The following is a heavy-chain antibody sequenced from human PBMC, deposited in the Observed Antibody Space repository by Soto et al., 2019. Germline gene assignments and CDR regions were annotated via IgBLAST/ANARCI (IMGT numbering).Heavy chain of an antibody. V-gene: IGHV3-7*01. CDR3: ARDYGDYPPRIENPDAWYFDL. J-gene: IGHJ2*01. CDR2: IKQDGSEK. CDR1: GFTFSSYW. D-gene: IGHD4-17*01. Sequence: EVQLVESGGGLVQPGGSLRLSCAASGFTFSSYWMSWVRQAPGKGLEWVANIKQDGSEKYYVDSVKGRFTISRDNAKNSLYLQMNSLRAEDQAVYYCARDYGDYPPRIENPDAWYFDLWGRGTLVTASS.